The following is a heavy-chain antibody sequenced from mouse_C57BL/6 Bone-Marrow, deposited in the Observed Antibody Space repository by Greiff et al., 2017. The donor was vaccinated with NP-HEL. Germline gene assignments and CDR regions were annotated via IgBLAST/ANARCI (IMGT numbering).Heavy chain of an antibody. J-gene: IGHJ2*01. CDR2: IDPSDSYT. Sequence: QVQLQQPGAELVMPGASVKLSCKASGYTFTSYWMHWVKQRPGQGLEWIGEIDPSDSYTNYNQKFKGKSTLTVDKSSSTAYMQLSSLTSEDSAVYYCAREGTAQAPLDYWGQGTTLTVSS. CDR3: AREGTAQAPLDY. D-gene: IGHD3-2*02. V-gene: IGHV1-69*01. CDR1: GYTFTSYW.